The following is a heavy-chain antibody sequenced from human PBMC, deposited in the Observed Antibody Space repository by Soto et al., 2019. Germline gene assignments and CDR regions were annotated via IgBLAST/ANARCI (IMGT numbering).Heavy chain of an antibody. V-gene: IGHV1-18*01. CDR1: GYTFSNYG. D-gene: IGHD3-10*01. J-gene: IGHJ4*02. Sequence: QVQLVQSGAEVKKPGASVKVSCKTSGYTFSNYGIAWVRQAPGQGLAWMGWISVYNYNTNYAQKLQGRVTMTRDISTSTDYMELRSLISDDTAVYYCARGGGYYGSGTYPFDYWGQGTLVTVSS. CDR3: ARGGGYYGSGTYPFDY. CDR2: ISVYNYNT.